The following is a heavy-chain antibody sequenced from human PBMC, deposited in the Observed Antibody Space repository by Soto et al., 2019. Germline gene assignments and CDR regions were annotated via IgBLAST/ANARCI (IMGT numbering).Heavy chain of an antibody. Sequence: SLRLSCAASGFTFSSYSMNWVRQAPGKGLEWVSSISSSSSYIYYADSVKGRFTISRDNAKNSLYLQMNSLRAEDTAVYYCARDPDSSGWYENWFDPSGQGTLVTVSS. CDR2: ISSSSSYI. J-gene: IGHJ5*02. CDR1: GFTFSSYS. D-gene: IGHD6-19*01. V-gene: IGHV3-21*01. CDR3: ARDPDSSGWYENWFDP.